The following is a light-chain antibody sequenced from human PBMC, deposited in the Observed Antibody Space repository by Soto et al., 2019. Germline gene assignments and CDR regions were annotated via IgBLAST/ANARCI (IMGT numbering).Light chain of an antibody. Sequence: QSVLTQPPSVSATPGQKVTISCSGSSSNIGNNYVSWYRQLPGKAPQLLIYDNYKRPSGIPDRFSGSKSGTSATLGITGLQTGDEADYYCATWDSSLSAVVVGGGTKLTVL. V-gene: IGLV1-51*01. CDR2: DNY. J-gene: IGLJ2*01. CDR3: ATWDSSLSAVV. CDR1: SSNIGNNY.